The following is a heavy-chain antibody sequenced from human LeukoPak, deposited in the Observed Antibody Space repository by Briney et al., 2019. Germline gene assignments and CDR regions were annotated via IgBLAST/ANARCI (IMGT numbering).Heavy chain of an antibody. J-gene: IGHJ5*02. CDR2: ILSDGSKE. D-gene: IGHD3-22*01. V-gene: IGHV3-33*01. CDR1: GFTFSSYG. CDR3: ARDEGDYYYDSSGYYGS. Sequence: GGSLRLSCSASGFTFSSYGMHWVRQAPGKGLEWVAVILSDGSKEFYTDSVKGRFTISRDNSKNTLYLQMNSLRAEDTAVYYCARDEGDYYYDSSGYYGSWGQGTLVTVSS.